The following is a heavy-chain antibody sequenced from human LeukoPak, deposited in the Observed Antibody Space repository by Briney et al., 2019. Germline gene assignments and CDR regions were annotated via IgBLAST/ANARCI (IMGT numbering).Heavy chain of an antibody. CDR3: AREQRRIAARRGAFDI. J-gene: IGHJ3*02. CDR1: GGCISSYY. CDR2: IYYSGST. V-gene: IGHV4-59*01. Sequence: SETLSLTCTVSGGCISSYYWSWIRQPPGKGLEWIGYIYYSGSTNYNPSLKSRVTISVDTSKNQFSLKLSSVTAADTAVYYCAREQRRIAARRGAFDIWGQGTMVTVSS. D-gene: IGHD6-6*01.